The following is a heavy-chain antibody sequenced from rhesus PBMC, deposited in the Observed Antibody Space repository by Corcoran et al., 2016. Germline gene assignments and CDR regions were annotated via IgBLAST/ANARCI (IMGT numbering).Heavy chain of an antibody. CDR1: GYTFTDHY. Sequence: EVQLVQSGAEVKKPGASVKISCKASGYTFTDHYLNWVRQAPGKGLERMGRVDPDKGEEDNANRVEDRGTNTADMLADTACMELGSLRSEDTAVYYCARGVYGYFEFWGQGALVTVSS. J-gene: IGHJ1*01. CDR2: VDPDKGEE. CDR3: ARGVYGYFEF. D-gene: IGHD4-29*01. V-gene: IGHV1-111*02.